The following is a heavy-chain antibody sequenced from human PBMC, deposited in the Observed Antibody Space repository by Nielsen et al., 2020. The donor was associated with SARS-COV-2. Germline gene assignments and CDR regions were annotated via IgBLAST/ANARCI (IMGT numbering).Heavy chain of an antibody. CDR1: GFTFSSYA. V-gene: IGHV3-30-3*01. Sequence: GESLKISCAASGFTFSSYAMHWVRQAPGKGLEWVAVISYDGSNKYYADSVKGRFTISRDNSKNTLYLQMNSLRAEDTAVYYCARGEVAGPDYWGQGTLVTVSS. J-gene: IGHJ4*02. CDR3: ARGEVAGPDY. CDR2: ISYDGSNK. D-gene: IGHD6-19*01.